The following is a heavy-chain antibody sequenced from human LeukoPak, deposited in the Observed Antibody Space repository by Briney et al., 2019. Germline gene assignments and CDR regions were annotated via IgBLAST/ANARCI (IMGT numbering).Heavy chain of an antibody. CDR1: GGSISSYY. J-gene: IGHJ4*01. CDR3: ASRKLGNDY. Sequence: PSETLSLTCTVSGGSISSYYWSWIRQPPGKGLEWIGYIYYTGSSSYNPSLRSRVTISAGTSKNQFSLKLSSVTAADTAVYYCASRKLGNDYWGQGTLVTVSS. D-gene: IGHD7-27*01. V-gene: IGHV4-59*01. CDR2: IYYTGSS.